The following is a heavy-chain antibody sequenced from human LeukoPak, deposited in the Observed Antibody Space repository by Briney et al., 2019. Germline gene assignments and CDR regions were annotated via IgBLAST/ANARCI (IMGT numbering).Heavy chain of an antibody. Sequence: SETLSLTCTVSRGSIRNSNYYWGWIRQPPGKGLEWIGSIFYDGSSDYNPSLKSRVTISVDTSKNKFSLKLSSVTAADTAVYYCARDRPYYDILTGYSGYQYYFDYWGQGTLVTVSS. CDR2: IFYDGSS. J-gene: IGHJ4*02. CDR1: RGSIRNSNYY. D-gene: IGHD3-9*01. V-gene: IGHV4-39*07. CDR3: ARDRPYYDILTGYSGYQYYFDY.